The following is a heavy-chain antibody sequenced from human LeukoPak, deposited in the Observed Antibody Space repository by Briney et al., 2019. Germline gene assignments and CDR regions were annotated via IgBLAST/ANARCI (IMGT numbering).Heavy chain of an antibody. CDR2: IYSGGST. CDR1: GFTVSTNY. J-gene: IGHJ3*02. CDR3: ASYRYGRSFAFDI. Sequence: GGSLRLSCGASGFTVSTNYMSWVRQAPGKGLEWVSIIYSGGSTYYADSVKGRFTISRDNAKNTLYLQMNSLRAEDTAVYYCASYRYGRSFAFDIWGQGTMVTVSS. V-gene: IGHV3-66*01. D-gene: IGHD3-16*02.